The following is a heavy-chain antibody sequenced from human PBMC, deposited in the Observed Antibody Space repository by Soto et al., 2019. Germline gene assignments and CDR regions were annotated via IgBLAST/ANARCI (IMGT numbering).Heavy chain of an antibody. CDR3: AREIPASAIDY. J-gene: IGHJ4*02. CDR2: NYYSEST. D-gene: IGHD6-6*01. CDR1: GGSISSYY. Sequence: QVQLQESGPGLVKPSETLSLTCTVSGGSISSYYWSWIRQPPGKGLEWIGYNYYSESTNYNPSLKSRVTISVDTSKNQLSLKLSSVTAADTAVYYCAREIPASAIDYWGQGTLVTVSS. V-gene: IGHV4-59*01.